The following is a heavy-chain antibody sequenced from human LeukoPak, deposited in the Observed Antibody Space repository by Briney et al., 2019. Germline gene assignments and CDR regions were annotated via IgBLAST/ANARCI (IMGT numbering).Heavy chain of an antibody. CDR1: GFTFSSYA. Sequence: GGSLRLSCAASGFTFSSYAMSWVRQAPGKGLEWVSAISGSGGSTYYADSVKGRFTISRDNSKNTLYLQMNSLRAEDTAVYYCAKVPAPLGDYVYLDHWDQGNLVTVSS. D-gene: IGHD4-17*01. V-gene: IGHV3-23*01. CDR2: ISGSGGST. CDR3: AKVPAPLGDYVYLDH. J-gene: IGHJ4*02.